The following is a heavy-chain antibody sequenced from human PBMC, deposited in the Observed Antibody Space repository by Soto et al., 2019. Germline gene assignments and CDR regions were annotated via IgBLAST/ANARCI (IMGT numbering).Heavy chain of an antibody. CDR1: GYTFTGYY. J-gene: IGHJ4*02. D-gene: IGHD4-17*01. Sequence: ASVKVSCKASGYTFTGYYMHWVRQAPGQGLEWMGWINPNSGGTNYAQKFQGWVTMTRDTSISTAYMELSRLRSDDTAVYYCARDITVTTPGYYFDYWGQGTLVTVSS. V-gene: IGHV1-2*04. CDR3: ARDITVTTPGYYFDY. CDR2: INPNSGGT.